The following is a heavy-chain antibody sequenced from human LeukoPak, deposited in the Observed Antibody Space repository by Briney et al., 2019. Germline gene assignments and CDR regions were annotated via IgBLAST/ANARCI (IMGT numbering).Heavy chain of an antibody. Sequence: SETLSLTCTVSGGSISSSSYYWGWIRQPPGKGLEWIGSIYYSGSTYYNPSLKSRVTISVDTSKNQFSLKLSSVTAADTAVYYCARVSLGAFDIWGQGTMVTVSS. CDR2: IYYSGST. CDR1: GGSISSSSYY. J-gene: IGHJ3*02. V-gene: IGHV4-39*07. CDR3: ARVSLGAFDI.